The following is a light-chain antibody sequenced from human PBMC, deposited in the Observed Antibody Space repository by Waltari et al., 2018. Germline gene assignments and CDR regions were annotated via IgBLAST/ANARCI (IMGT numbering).Light chain of an antibody. V-gene: IGKV1-5*03. CDR1: QSISNW. CDR2: KSS. J-gene: IGKJ2*02. Sequence: DIQMTQSPSTLSAYVGDRVNITCRASQSISNWLAWYQQKPGKAPKLLIYKSSSLESGVSSRFSGSGSGTEFTLPIISLQPDDFATYYCHQYYTIWCTFGQGTKLDIK. CDR3: HQYYTIWCT.